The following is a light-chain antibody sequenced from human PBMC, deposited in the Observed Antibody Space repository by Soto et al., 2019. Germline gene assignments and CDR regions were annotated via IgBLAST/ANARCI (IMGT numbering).Light chain of an antibody. J-gene: IGLJ2*01. CDR2: DDS. CDR1: NIRRKT. V-gene: IGLV3-21*02. Sequence: SYVLTQPPSLSLAPGQTASITCGGNNIRRKTVHWYHQAPGQAPVVVVYDDSDRPAPIPERFSGSNSGNTATLTITSVEAGDEGDYYCEVWETSREYMVFGGGTKLTVL. CDR3: EVWETSREYMV.